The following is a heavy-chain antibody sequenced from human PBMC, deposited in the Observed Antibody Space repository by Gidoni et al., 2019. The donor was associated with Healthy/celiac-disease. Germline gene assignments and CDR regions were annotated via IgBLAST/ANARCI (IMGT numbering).Heavy chain of an antibody. V-gene: IGHV3-7*03. CDR2: IKQDGSEK. Sequence: EVQLVESGGGLVQPGGSLRLSCAASGFTFSSYWMSWGRQAPGKGLEWVANIKQDGSEKYYVDSVKGRFTISRDNAKNSLYLQMNSLRAEDTAVYYCARDATYYDYVWGSYRLYYFDYWGQGTLVTVSS. J-gene: IGHJ4*02. CDR3: ARDATYYDYVWGSYRLYYFDY. CDR1: GFTFSSYW. D-gene: IGHD3-16*02.